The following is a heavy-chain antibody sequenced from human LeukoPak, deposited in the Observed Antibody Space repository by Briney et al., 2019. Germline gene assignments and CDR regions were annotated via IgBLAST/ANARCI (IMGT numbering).Heavy chain of an antibody. CDR3: ASMRGYCSGGSCYSPDAFDI. CDR1: GGSFSGYY. J-gene: IGHJ3*02. CDR2: INHSGRN. V-gene: IGHV4-34*01. Sequence: SETLSLTCAVYGGSFSGYYWRWIRQPPGKGLEWIGEINHSGRNNYNPSLKSRVTISVDTSKNQFSLKLSSVTAADTAVYYCASMRGYCSGGSCYSPDAFDIWGQGTMVTVSS. D-gene: IGHD2-15*01.